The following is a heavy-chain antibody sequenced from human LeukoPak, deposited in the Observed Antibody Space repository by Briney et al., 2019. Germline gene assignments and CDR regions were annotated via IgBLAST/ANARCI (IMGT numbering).Heavy chain of an antibody. CDR3: ARGPGCSGGNCYYSFDT. Sequence: SSETLSLTCTVSGGSISSYYWTWIRQPPGKGLEWIGYFYNSGSTDYNPSLKSRITVSVDTSKNQFSLKLSSVTAADTAVYYCARGPGCSGGNCYYSFDTWGQGTLVTVSS. D-gene: IGHD2-15*01. CDR1: GGSISSYY. CDR2: FYNSGST. V-gene: IGHV4-59*01. J-gene: IGHJ4*02.